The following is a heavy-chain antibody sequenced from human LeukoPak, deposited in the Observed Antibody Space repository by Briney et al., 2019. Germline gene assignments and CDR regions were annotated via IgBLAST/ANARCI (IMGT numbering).Heavy chain of an antibody. CDR1: GFTFSSYG. D-gene: IGHD4-23*01. CDR3: AKGSDYGGNSDYFDY. CDR2: LSGSGGSK. J-gene: IGHJ4*02. Sequence: GGTLRLSCAASGFTFSSYGMSWVRQAPGKGLEWVSALSGSGGSKYYADSVKGRFTLSRDNSKNTLFLQMNSLRAEDTAVYYCAKGSDYGGNSDYFDYWGQGTLVTVSS. V-gene: IGHV3-23*01.